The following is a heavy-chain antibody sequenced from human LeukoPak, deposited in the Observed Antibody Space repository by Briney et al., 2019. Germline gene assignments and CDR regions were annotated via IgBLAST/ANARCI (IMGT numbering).Heavy chain of an antibody. CDR2: INWYGGGP. D-gene: IGHD6-13*01. CDR1: GFTYDDYG. J-gene: IGHJ6*03. CDR3: ARKGYSSSWFYYYYYYYMDV. Sequence: GGSLRLSCAASGFTYDDYGMSWVRQAPRQGLEWVAGINWYGGGPGYADSAKGRFTISRDNAKNSLYLQMNSLRAEDTALYYCARKGYSSSWFYYYYYYYMDVWGKGTTVTVSS. V-gene: IGHV3-20*04.